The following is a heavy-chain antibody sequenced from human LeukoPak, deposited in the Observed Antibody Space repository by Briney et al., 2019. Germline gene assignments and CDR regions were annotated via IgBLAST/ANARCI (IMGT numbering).Heavy chain of an antibody. CDR3: ARVGYDYDAYFDY. Sequence: PSETLSLTCTVSGGSISSSSYYWGWIRQPPGKGLEWIGSIYYSGSTYYNPSLKSRVTISVDTSKNQFSLKLSSVTAADTAVYYCARVGYDYDAYFDYWGQGTLVTVSS. CDR2: IYYSGST. CDR1: GGSISSSSYY. J-gene: IGHJ4*02. V-gene: IGHV4-39*01. D-gene: IGHD4-17*01.